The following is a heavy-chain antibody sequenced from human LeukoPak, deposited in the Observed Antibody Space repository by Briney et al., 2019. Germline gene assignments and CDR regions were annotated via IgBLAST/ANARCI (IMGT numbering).Heavy chain of an antibody. CDR3: ARKRQPAAPFDY. CDR1: GFTFSSYS. D-gene: IGHD2-2*01. J-gene: IGHJ4*02. V-gene: IGHV4-30-4*08. Sequence: LRLSCAASGFTFSSYSMNWVRQPPGKGLEWIGYIYYSGSTYYNPSLKSRVTISVDTSKNQFSLKLSSVTAADTAVYYCARKRQPAAPFDYWGQGTLVTVSS. CDR2: IYYSGST.